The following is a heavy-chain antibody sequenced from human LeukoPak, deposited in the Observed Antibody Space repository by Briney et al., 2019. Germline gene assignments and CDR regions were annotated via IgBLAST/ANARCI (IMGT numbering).Heavy chain of an antibody. D-gene: IGHD1/OR15-1a*01. Sequence: PSECLSLTCTVSGGSVSSSSYYWGWIRQPPGKGLDWIGNIYYSGSTYYNPSLKSRITISVDTSQNQFSLKLTSVTAADTAVYYCARNNIGTRTYDYWGQGTLVTVST. V-gene: IGHV4-39*01. CDR3: ARNNIGTRTYDY. CDR1: GGSVSSSSYY. CDR2: IYYSGST. J-gene: IGHJ4*02.